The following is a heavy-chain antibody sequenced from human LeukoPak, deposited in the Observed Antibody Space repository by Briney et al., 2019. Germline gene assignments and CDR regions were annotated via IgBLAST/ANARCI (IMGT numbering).Heavy chain of an antibody. J-gene: IGHJ4*02. Sequence: PGGSLRLSCAASGFTFGSYWMHWVRQAPGKGLVWVSRINSDGSSTNYADSVRGRFTISRDNAKNTEYLQMNSLRAEDTALYCCTRDVGSGWIHFDYWGQGTPVTVSS. D-gene: IGHD6-19*01. CDR2: INSDGSST. CDR3: TRDVGSGWIHFDY. V-gene: IGHV3-74*01. CDR1: GFTFGSYW.